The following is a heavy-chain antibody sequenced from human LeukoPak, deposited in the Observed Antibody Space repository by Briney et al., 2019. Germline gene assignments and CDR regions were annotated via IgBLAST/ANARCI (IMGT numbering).Heavy chain of an antibody. CDR2: IYYSGST. Sequence: SETLSLTCTVSGGSISSYYWSWIRQPPGKGLEWIGYIYYSGSTNYNPSLKSRVTISVDTSKNQFSLKLSSVTAADTAVYYCARTTEGGYTYDYFYYYYTDVWGKGTTVTISS. D-gene: IGHD5-18*01. V-gene: IGHV4-59*01. J-gene: IGHJ6*03. CDR1: GGSISSYY. CDR3: ARTTEGGYTYDYFYYYYTDV.